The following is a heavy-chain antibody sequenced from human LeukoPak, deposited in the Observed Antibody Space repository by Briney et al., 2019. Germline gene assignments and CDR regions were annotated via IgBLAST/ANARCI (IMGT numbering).Heavy chain of an antibody. CDR2: ISPYNGNT. CDR1: NFTFTDYV. CDR3: ARGSSGWYRGAFDI. D-gene: IGHD6-19*01. J-gene: IGHJ3*02. Sequence: ASLKVSCMASNFTFTDYVIAWVRQAPGQGLEWMGWISPYNGNTNYAQMLQDRVTMTTDTSTSTAYMELRSLRSDDTAVYYCARGSSGWYRGAFDIWGQGTMVTVSS. V-gene: IGHV1-18*01.